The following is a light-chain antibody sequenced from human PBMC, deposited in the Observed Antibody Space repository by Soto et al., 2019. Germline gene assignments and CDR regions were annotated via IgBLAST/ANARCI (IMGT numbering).Light chain of an antibody. CDR3: QQSDTFPAT. Sequence: DIQMTQSPSSVSASVGDRVTITCRASQGIRSWLAWYQQKPGKAPKLLISSASTLQSGVPSRFSGSGSGTDFTRTISVLQPEDFATYYCQQSDTFPATFGGGTRVEIK. J-gene: IGKJ4*01. CDR1: QGIRSW. CDR2: SAS. V-gene: IGKV1D-12*01.